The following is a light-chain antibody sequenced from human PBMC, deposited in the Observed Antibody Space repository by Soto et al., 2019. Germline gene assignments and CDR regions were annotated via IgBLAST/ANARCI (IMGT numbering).Light chain of an antibody. V-gene: IGLV3-1*01. J-gene: IGLJ1*01. CDR3: QAWDSSTGV. Sequence: SYELTQPPSVSVSPGQTASITCSGDKLGDKYACWYQQKPGQSPVLVIYQDSKRPSGIPERFSGSNSGSTATLTISETQAMDEADYYCQAWDSSTGVFGTGTKVTVL. CDR2: QDS. CDR1: KLGDKY.